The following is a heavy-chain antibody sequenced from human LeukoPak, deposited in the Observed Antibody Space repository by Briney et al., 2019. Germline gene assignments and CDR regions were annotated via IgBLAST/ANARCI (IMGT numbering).Heavy chain of an antibody. J-gene: IGHJ4*02. D-gene: IGHD1-14*01. Sequence: SETLSLTCTVSGVSITSNNYYWGWIRQPPGKGLEWIGSIYYSGSTYYNPSLKSRVTISVDTSKNQFALKLSSVTAADTAVYYCARDRSSYFDYWGQGTLVTVSS. CDR1: GVSITSNNYY. CDR3: ARDRSSYFDY. CDR2: IYYSGST. V-gene: IGHV4-39*01.